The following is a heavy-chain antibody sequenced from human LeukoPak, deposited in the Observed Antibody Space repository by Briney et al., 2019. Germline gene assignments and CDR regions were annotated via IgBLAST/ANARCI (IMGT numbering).Heavy chain of an antibody. Sequence: SQTLSLTCTVSGGSIRSGDYSWSWIRQPPGKGLEWIGYIYYSGSTYYNPSLKSRVTISVDTSKNQFSLKLSSVTAADTAVYYCARVPYYYGSGSYFDYRGQGTLVTVSS. D-gene: IGHD3-10*01. CDR1: GGSIRSGDYS. CDR3: ARVPYYYGSGSYFDY. CDR2: IYYSGST. V-gene: IGHV4-30-4*01. J-gene: IGHJ4*02.